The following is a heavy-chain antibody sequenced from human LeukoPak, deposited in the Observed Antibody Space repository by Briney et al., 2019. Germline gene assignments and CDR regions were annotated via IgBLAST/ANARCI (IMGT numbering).Heavy chain of an antibody. J-gene: IGHJ3*02. CDR2: IYCGGST. V-gene: IGHV3-66*02. CDR1: GFTVSSNY. Sequence: GGSLRLSCAASGFTVSSNYMSWVRQAPGKGLEWVSVIYCGGSTYYADSVKGRFTISRDNSKNTLYLQMNSLRAEDTAVYYCARMSSGWSRAFDIWGQGTMVTVSS. CDR3: ARMSSGWSRAFDI. D-gene: IGHD6-19*01.